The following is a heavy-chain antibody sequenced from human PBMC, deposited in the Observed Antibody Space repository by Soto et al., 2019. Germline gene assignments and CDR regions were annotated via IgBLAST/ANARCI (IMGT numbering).Heavy chain of an antibody. Sequence: QVQLVQSGAEVKKPGASVKVSCKASGYTFTSYDINWVRQATGQGLEWMGWMNPNSGNAGCAQKFQGRVTMTRNTSISTAYMELSSLRSEDTAVYYCARGYYSSGWFDPWGQGTLVTVSS. CDR3: ARGYYSSGWFDP. CDR2: MNPNSGNA. J-gene: IGHJ5*02. CDR1: GYTFTSYD. V-gene: IGHV1-8*01. D-gene: IGHD3-22*01.